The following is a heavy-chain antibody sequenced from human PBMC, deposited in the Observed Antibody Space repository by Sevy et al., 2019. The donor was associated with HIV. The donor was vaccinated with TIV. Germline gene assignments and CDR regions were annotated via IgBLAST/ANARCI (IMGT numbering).Heavy chain of an antibody. D-gene: IGHD6-13*01. V-gene: IGHV3-7*01. CDR1: GFTFSSYW. J-gene: IGHJ6*02. CDR3: AREVGIAAPRVYYGMDV. CDR2: IKQDGSEK. Sequence: GGSLRLSCAASGFTFSSYWMSWVRQAPGKGLEWVANIKQDGSEKYYVDSVKGRFTISRDNTKNSLYLQMNSLRAEDTAVYYCAREVGIAAPRVYYGMDVWGQGTTVTVSS.